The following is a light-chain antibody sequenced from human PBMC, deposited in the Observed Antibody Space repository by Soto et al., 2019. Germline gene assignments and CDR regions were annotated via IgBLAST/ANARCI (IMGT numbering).Light chain of an antibody. CDR2: DAS. V-gene: IGKV1-5*01. Sequence: DIQMTQSPSTLSASVGDRVTITCRASQSISSWLAWYQQQPGEAPKLLIYDASTLQSGVPSRFSGSGSGTEFTLTISSLQPDDFATYHCQQYNTYSTFGQGTKVDIK. CDR1: QSISSW. CDR3: QQYNTYST. J-gene: IGKJ1*01.